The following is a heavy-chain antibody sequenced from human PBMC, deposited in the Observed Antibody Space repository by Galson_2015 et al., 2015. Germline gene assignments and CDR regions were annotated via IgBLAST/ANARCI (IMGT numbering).Heavy chain of an antibody. CDR1: GFTFSTYD. CDR2: TSYDGRSN. D-gene: IGHD3-10*01. CDR3: AKASKDYGWEGYSYYGMDV. J-gene: IGHJ6*02. Sequence: SLRLSCAASGFTFSTYDMHWVRQAPGKGLEWVAVTSYDGRSNYNADTVKGRVTMCRDSSKNTLYLQMNSLRPEDTAVYYCAKASKDYGWEGYSYYGMDVWGQGTPVTVSS. V-gene: IGHV3-30*18.